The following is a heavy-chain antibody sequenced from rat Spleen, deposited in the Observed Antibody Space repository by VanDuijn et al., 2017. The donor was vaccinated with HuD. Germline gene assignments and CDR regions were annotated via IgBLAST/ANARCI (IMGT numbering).Heavy chain of an antibody. CDR3: TRDNERSYVMDG. V-gene: IGHV5-7*01. CDR2: ISYDGSST. J-gene: IGHJ4*01. CDR1: GFTFSDYN. Sequence: EVQLVESGGGLVQPGKSLKVSCAASGFTFSDYNMAWVRQAPKKGLEWVATISYDGSSTYYRDSVKGRFSISRDNAKSSLYLQMDSLRSEDTASYYCTRDNERSYVMDGWGQGASVTVSS.